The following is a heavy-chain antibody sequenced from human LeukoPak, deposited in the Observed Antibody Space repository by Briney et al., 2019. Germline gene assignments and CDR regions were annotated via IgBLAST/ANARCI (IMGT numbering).Heavy chain of an antibody. CDR1: GFTFSSYS. Sequence: GGSLRLSCVVSGFTFSSYSMIWVRQAPGKGLQWVANMKKDGSETKYVESVKGRFTISRDNAKNSLYLQMNSLRAEDTAVYYCARGSYGYGNFDYWGQGTLVTVSS. CDR3: ARGSYGYGNFDY. J-gene: IGHJ4*02. CDR2: MKKDGSET. D-gene: IGHD5-18*01. V-gene: IGHV3-7*01.